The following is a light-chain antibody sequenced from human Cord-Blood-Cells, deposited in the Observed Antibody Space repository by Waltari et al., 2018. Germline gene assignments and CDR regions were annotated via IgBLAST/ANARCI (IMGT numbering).Light chain of an antibody. V-gene: IGLV2-23*02. J-gene: IGLJ1*01. CDR3: CSYAGSSSFV. CDR1: SSDVGSYNL. Sequence: QSALTQPASVSGSPGQSITISCTGTSSDVGSYNLVSWYQQHPGKAPKLMIYEVSKRPSGVSNRFSGSKSGKPASLTIAGLQAEDEADYYCCSYAGSSSFVVGTGTKVTVL. CDR2: EVS.